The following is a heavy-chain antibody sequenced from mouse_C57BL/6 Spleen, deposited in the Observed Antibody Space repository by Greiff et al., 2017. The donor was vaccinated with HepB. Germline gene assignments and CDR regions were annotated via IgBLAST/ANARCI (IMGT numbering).Heavy chain of an antibody. CDR1: GYTFTSYW. J-gene: IGHJ4*01. V-gene: IGHV1-52*01. CDR3: ARVVRNYAMDY. Sequence: VQLQQPGAELVRPGSSVKLSCKASGYTFTSYWMHWVKQRPIQGLEWIGNIDPSDSETHYNQKFKDKATLTVDKSSSTAYMQLSSLTSEDSAVYYCARVVRNYAMDYWGQGTSVTVSS. CDR2: IDPSDSET. D-gene: IGHD1-1*02.